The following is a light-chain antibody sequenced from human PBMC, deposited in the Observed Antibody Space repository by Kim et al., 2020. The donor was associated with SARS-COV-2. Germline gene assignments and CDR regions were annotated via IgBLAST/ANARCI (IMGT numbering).Light chain of an antibody. CDR1: SSDVGGYNF. Sequence: GQSVTISCTGTSSDVGGYNFVSWYQQHPGKAPKVMIYDVNKRPSGVPDRFSGSKSGNAASLTISGLQAEDEDDYYCCSYAGDYIWVFGGGTQLTVL. J-gene: IGLJ3*02. CDR3: CSYAGDYIWV. V-gene: IGLV2-11*03. CDR2: DVN.